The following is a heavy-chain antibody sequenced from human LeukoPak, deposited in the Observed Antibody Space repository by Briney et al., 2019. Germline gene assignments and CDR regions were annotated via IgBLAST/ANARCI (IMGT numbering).Heavy chain of an antibody. CDR1: GFTFSSYW. V-gene: IGHV3-7*01. CDR2: IKQDGSEK. Sequence: GGSLRLSCAASGFTFSSYWMSWVRQAPGKGLEWVANIKQDGSEKYYVDSVKGRFTISRDNAKNSLYLQMNSLRAEDTAVYYCARDRRCGGGSCVWVFYYYYYMDVWGKGTTVTVSS. CDR3: ARDRRCGGGSCVWVFYYYYYMDV. J-gene: IGHJ6*03. D-gene: IGHD2-15*01.